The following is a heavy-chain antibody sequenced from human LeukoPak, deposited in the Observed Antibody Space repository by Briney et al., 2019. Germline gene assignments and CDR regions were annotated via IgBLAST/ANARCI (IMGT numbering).Heavy chain of an antibody. J-gene: IGHJ5*02. V-gene: IGHV3-21*01. CDR1: GFTFSSYA. D-gene: IGHD2-15*01. CDR3: ASEYCSGGSCVTAGSWFDP. Sequence: PGGSLRLSCAASGFTFSSYAMSWVRQAPGKGLEWVSSISSSSSYIYYADSVKGRFTISRDNAKNSLYLQMNSLGAEDTAVYYCASEYCSGGSCVTAGSWFDPWGQGTLVTVSS. CDR2: ISSSSSYI.